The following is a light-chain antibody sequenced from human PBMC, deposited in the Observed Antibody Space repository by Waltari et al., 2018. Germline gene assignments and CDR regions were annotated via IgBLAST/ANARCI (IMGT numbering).Light chain of an antibody. CDR2: DSS. J-gene: IGKJ1*01. CDR1: QSVSRY. Sequence: EIVLTQSGTLSLSPGERDTLSCRASQSVSRYVARYQQKPVQAPKLLIYDSSSRATGIPDRFSSSGSGTDFSLTISRLEPEDFAVYYCQKYGSLPATFGQGTKVEIK. V-gene: IGKV3-20*01. CDR3: QKYGSLPAT.